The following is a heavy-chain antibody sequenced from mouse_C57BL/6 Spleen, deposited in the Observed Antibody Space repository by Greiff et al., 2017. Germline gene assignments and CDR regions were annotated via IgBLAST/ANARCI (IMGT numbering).Heavy chain of an antibody. CDR2: ISDGGSYT. CDR3: ARERGMDGYAWFAY. J-gene: IGHJ3*01. Sequence: EVKLVESGGGLVKPGGSLKLSCAASGFTFSSYAMSCVRQTPEKRLEWVATISDGGSYTYYPDNVKGRFTISRDNAKNNLYLQMSHLKSEDTAMYYCARERGMDGYAWFAYWGQGTLVTVSA. V-gene: IGHV5-4*01. CDR1: GFTFSSYA. D-gene: IGHD2-2*01.